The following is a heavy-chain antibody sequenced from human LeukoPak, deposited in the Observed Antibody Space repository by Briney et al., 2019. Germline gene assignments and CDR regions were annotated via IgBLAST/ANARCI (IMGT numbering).Heavy chain of an antibody. J-gene: IGHJ6*02. CDR1: GFTFSSYG. CDR3: AKDGPHCSSTSCYGMDV. Sequence: GRSLRLSCAASGFTFSSYGMHWVRQPPGKGLEWVAVISYDGSNKYYADSVKGRSTISRDNTKNTLYLQMNSLRAEDTAVYYCAKDGPHCSSTSCYGMDVWGQGTTVTVSS. V-gene: IGHV3-30*18. D-gene: IGHD2-2*01. CDR2: ISYDGSNK.